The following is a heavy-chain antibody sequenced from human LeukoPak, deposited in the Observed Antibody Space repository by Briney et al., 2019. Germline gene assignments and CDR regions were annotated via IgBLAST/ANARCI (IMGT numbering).Heavy chain of an antibody. CDR2: IYYSGST. J-gene: IGHJ5*02. Sequence: SETQSLTCTVSGGSISSYYWSWIRQPPGKGLEWIGFIYYSGSTDYNPSLKSRVTISVDTSKNQFSLKLSSVTAADTAVYYCAREGEYSNRLDPWGQGTLVTVSS. V-gene: IGHV4-59*12. D-gene: IGHD4-11*01. CDR1: GGSISSYY. CDR3: AREGEYSNRLDP.